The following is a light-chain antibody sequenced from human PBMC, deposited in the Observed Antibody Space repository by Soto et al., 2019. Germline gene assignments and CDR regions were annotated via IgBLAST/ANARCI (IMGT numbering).Light chain of an antibody. CDR3: QKYNTAPRT. V-gene: IGKV1-27*01. CDR1: QAISFY. J-gene: IGKJ1*01. CDR2: AAS. Sequence: DVQMTQSPSSLSASVGDRVTITCRARQAISFYLAWYQQKPGKGPKLLIYAASTLQSGVPSRFSGSGSGTDFTLTISSLQAEDVATYYCQKYNTAPRTFGHGTQVDIK.